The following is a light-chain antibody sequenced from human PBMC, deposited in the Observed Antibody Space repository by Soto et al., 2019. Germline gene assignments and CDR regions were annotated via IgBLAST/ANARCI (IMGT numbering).Light chain of an antibody. J-gene: IGKJ1*01. V-gene: IGKV3-20*01. CDR1: QSVSSDY. Sequence: EIVLTQSPGTLSLSPGERATLSCRASQSVSSDYVAWYQQNPGQAPRLLMYAASSRATGVPDRFSGSGSATDFTLTISRLEPEDFAVYHCQQYGSSPWTFGQGTKVEIK. CDR3: QQYGSSPWT. CDR2: AAS.